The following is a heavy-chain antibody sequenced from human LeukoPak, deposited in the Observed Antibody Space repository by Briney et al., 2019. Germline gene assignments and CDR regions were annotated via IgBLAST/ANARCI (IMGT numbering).Heavy chain of an antibody. J-gene: IGHJ4*02. V-gene: IGHV1-2*02. CDR2: INPNSGGT. CDR3: ATNGYSSSWYQVY. CDR1: GYTFTGYY. D-gene: IGHD6-13*01. Sequence: ASVKVSCKASGYTFTGYYMHWVRQAPGQGLEWMGWINPNSGGTNYAQKFQGRVTMTRDTSISTAYMELSRLRSDDTAVYYRATNGYSSSWYQVYWGQGTLVTVSS.